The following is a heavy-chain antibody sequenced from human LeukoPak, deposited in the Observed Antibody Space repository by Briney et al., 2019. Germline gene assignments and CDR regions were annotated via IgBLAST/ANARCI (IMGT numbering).Heavy chain of an antibody. J-gene: IGHJ4*02. CDR3: AKEGTDYGDYPYFFDY. V-gene: IGHV3-21*01. D-gene: IGHD4-17*01. CDR1: GFTFSSYS. CDR2: ISSSSSYI. Sequence: GGSLRLSCAASGFTFSSYSMNWVRQAPGKGLEWVSSISSSSSYIYYADSVKGRFTVSRDNSKNTLFLQMDSLSADDTGVYYCAKEGTDYGDYPYFFDYWGQGTLVTVSS.